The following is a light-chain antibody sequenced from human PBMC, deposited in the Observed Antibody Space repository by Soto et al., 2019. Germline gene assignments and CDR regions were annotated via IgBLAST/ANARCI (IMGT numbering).Light chain of an antibody. CDR3: LQTLQLPYT. V-gene: IGKV2D-29*01. CDR1: QSLLHSNGKTY. J-gene: IGKJ2*01. Sequence: DIVMTQTPLSLSVTPGQSASISCKSSQSLLHSNGKTYLYWYLQKPGQPPHLLINEVSNRFSGVPDRFSGSGSGTEFTLKISRVEAEDVGLYYCLQTLQLPYTSGQGTKLEIK. CDR2: EVS.